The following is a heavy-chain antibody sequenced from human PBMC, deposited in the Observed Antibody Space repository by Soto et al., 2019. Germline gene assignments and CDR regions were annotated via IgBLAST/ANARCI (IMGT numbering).Heavy chain of an antibody. CDR1: GGSISSGGYS. J-gene: IGHJ4*02. V-gene: IGHV4-30-2*01. CDR3: ARGGKDLRYFDWFPDY. Sequence: PSETLSLTCAVSGGSISSGGYSWSWIRQPPGKGLEWIGYIYHSGSTYYNPSLKSRVTISVDRSKNQFSLKLSSVTAADTAVYYCARGGKDLRYFDWFPDYWGQGTLVTVSS. D-gene: IGHD3-9*01. CDR2: IYHSGST.